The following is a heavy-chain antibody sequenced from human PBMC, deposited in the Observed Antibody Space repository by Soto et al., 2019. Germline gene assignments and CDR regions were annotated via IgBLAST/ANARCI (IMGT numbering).Heavy chain of an antibody. J-gene: IGHJ4*02. CDR3: ARRSSSTKFDY. V-gene: IGHV4-59*08. Sequence: QVQLQESGPGLVKPSETLSLTCTVSGGSISGYYWSWIRQPPGKGLEWIGYIYYSGSTNYNPSLKSRVTISVDTSKNQISLKLSSVTAADTAVYYCARRSSSTKFDYWGQGTLVTVSS. CDR2: IYYSGST. CDR1: GGSISGYY. D-gene: IGHD6-13*01.